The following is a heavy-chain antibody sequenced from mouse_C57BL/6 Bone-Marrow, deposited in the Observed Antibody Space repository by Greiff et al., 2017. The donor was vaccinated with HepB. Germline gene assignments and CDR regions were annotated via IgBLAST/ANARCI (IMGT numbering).Heavy chain of an antibody. Sequence: DVKLVESGGGLVKTGGSLKLSCAASGFTFSDYGMHWVRQAPEKGLEWVAYISSGSSTIYYADTVKGRFTISRDNAKNTLFLQMTSLRSEDTAMYYCARRDYYGSSYDWYFDVWGTGTTVTVSS. D-gene: IGHD1-1*01. CDR3: ARRDYYGSSYDWYFDV. J-gene: IGHJ1*03. CDR1: GFTFSDYG. V-gene: IGHV5-17*01. CDR2: ISSGSSTI.